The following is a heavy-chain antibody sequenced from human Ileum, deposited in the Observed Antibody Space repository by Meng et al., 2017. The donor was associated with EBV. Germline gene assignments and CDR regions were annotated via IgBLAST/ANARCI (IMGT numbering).Heavy chain of an antibody. CDR2: IYYSGST. D-gene: IGHD3-10*01. CDR1: GGSISSSNW. Sequence: GQLQESGPGLVKPSGTLSLTCAVSGGSISSSNWWNWVRQPPGKGLEWIGEIYYSGSTIYNPSLKRRVTISVDKSKNLFSLKLSSVTAADTAVYYCARGYGSGRDYFDYWGQGTLVTVSS. J-gene: IGHJ4*02. CDR3: ARGYGSGRDYFDY. V-gene: IGHV4-4*02.